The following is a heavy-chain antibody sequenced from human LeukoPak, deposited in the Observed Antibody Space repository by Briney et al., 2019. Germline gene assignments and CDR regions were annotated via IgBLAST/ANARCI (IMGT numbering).Heavy chain of an antibody. CDR2: IHYDGTNK. Sequence: GGSLRLSCAASGFTFSTYGMHWVRQAPGKGLEWVTSIHYDGTNKYYAEAVKGRFTISGDNSKNTLYLQMNSLRAEDTAVYYCARRAGAYSHPYDYWGQGTLVTVSS. CDR1: GFTFSTYG. D-gene: IGHD4/OR15-4a*01. CDR3: ARRAGAYSHPYDY. J-gene: IGHJ4*02. V-gene: IGHV3-30*02.